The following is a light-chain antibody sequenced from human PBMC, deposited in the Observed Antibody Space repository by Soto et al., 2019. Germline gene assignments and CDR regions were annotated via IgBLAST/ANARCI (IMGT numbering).Light chain of an antibody. CDR3: QQYISFPHI. Sequence: DIQMTQSPSTLSASVGDRVTITCRASQNIISWLAWYQQKPGKAPKLLTYKASSLESGVPSRFSGSGSGTEFTFPINPLRLVNFAIFYCQQYISFPHIFARGTKREIK. J-gene: IGKJ2*01. CDR2: KAS. V-gene: IGKV1-5*03. CDR1: QNIISW.